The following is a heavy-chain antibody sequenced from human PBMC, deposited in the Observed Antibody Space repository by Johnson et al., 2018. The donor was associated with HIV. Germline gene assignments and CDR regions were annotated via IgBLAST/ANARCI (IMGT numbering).Heavy chain of an antibody. V-gene: IGHV3-23*04. CDR2: ISGSGGSA. CDR1: GFTFSSYW. J-gene: IGHJ3*02. Sequence: EQLVESGGGVVQPGRSLRLSCAASGFTFSSYWMHWVRQAPGKGLEWVSAISGSGGSAYYADSVKGRFTISRDNSKNTLYLQMNSLRAEDTAVYYCARRGWELWTTQNAFDIWGRGTMVTVSS. CDR3: ARRGWELWTTQNAFDI. D-gene: IGHD1-26*01.